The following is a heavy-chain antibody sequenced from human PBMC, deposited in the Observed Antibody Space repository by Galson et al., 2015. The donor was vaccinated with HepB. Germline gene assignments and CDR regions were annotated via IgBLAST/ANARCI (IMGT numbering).Heavy chain of an antibody. V-gene: IGHV3-23*01. Sequence: SLRLSCAASGFSFSDYVMHWVRQAPGKGLEWVSSISRGGAGTYYADSVKGRFTISRDNSKNTLYLQMNSLRVEDAAVYYCAKHQHTGLYYFDYWGRGVVVTVSS. CDR2: ISRGGAGT. CDR1: GFSFSDYV. D-gene: IGHD2-2*01. CDR3: AKHQHTGLYYFDY. J-gene: IGHJ4*02.